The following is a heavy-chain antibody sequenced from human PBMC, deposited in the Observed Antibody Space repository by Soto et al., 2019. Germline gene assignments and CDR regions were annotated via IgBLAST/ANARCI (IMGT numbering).Heavy chain of an antibody. CDR1: GDSVSSNSAA. J-gene: IGHJ6*02. V-gene: IGHV6-1*01. Sequence: PSQTLSLTCAISGDSVSSNSAAWNWIRQSPSRGLEWLGRTYYRSKWYNDYAVSVKSRITINPDTSKNQFSLQLNSVTPEDTAVYYCARVRYSGYDLSYYYYGMDVWGQGTTVTVSS. CDR2: TYYRSKWYN. CDR3: ARVRYSGYDLSYYYYGMDV. D-gene: IGHD5-12*01.